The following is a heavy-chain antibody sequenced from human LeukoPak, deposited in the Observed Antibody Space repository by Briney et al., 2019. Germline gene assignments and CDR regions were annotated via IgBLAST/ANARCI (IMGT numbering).Heavy chain of an antibody. Sequence: QPGRSLRLSCAASGFTFSSYGMHWVRQAPGKGLEWVAFIRYDGSNKYYADSVKGRFTISRDNSKNTLYLQMNSLRAEDTAVYYCAKVAGGPFYYYYYYMDVWGKGTTVTVSS. CDR3: AKVAGGPFYYYYYYMDV. CDR1: GFTFSSYG. J-gene: IGHJ6*03. CDR2: IRYDGSNK. V-gene: IGHV3-30*02. D-gene: IGHD3-10*01.